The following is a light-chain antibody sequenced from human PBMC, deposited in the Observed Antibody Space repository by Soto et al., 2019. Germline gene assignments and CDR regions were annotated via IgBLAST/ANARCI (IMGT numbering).Light chain of an antibody. CDR2: EVS. CDR3: GTWDSRLPAWV. J-gene: IGLJ1*01. Sequence: QSVLTQPASVSGSPGQSITISCTGTSSDVGGYNYVSWYQQHPGKAPKLMIYEVSNRPSGVSNRFSGSKSGNTASLTISGLQAEDEADYYCGTWDSRLPAWVFGTGTKSPS. CDR1: SSDVGGYNY. V-gene: IGLV2-14*01.